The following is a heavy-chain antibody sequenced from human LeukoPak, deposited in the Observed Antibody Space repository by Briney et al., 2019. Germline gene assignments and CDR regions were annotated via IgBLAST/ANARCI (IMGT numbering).Heavy chain of an antibody. CDR3: ARDFWAGPSYYYYYGMDV. CDR2: IYHSGST. CDR1: GGSFSGYY. J-gene: IGHJ6*02. V-gene: IGHV4-34*01. D-gene: IGHD3/OR15-3a*01. Sequence: SETLSLTCAVYGGSFSGYYWSWIRQPPGKGLEWIGEIYHSGSTNYNPSLKSRVTISVDKSKNQFSLKLSSVTAADTAVYYCARDFWAGPSYYYYYGMDVWGQGTTVTVSS.